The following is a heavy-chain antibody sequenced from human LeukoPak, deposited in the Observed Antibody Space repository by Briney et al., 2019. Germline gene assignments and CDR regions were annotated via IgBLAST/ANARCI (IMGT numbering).Heavy chain of an antibody. CDR2: ISGSGGST. CDR3: AKDLGKYYDSSGYYGEVGY. J-gene: IGHJ4*02. V-gene: IGHV3-23*01. Sequence: GSLRLSCAASGFTFSSYAMSWVRQAPGKGLEWVSAISGSGGSTYYADSVKGRFTISRDNSKNTLYLQMNSLRAEDTAVYYCAKDLGKYYDSSGYYGEVGYWGQGTLVTVSS. D-gene: IGHD3-22*01. CDR1: GFTFSSYA.